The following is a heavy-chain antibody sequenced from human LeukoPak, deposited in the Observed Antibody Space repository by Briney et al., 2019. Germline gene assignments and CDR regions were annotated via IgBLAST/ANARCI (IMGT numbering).Heavy chain of an antibody. J-gene: IGHJ4*02. CDR1: GGSITSTYY. D-gene: IGHD3-9*01. Sequence: PAETLSLTCTVSGGSITSTYYWGWIRPPPGKGLEWIGSIYSSETIYYNPSLQSRLTISVDTSKNQFSLKLNSVTAADTAIYYCARGGGYDKFDYWGQGTLVTVSS. CDR3: ARGGGYDKFDY. CDR2: IYSSETI. V-gene: IGHV4-39*07.